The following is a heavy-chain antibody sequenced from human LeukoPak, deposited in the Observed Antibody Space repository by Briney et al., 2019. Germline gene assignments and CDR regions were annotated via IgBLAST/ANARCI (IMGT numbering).Heavy chain of an antibody. CDR3: ARDPLQWLVQYYFDY. CDR2: INPNSGGT. Sequence: GASVEVSCKASGYTFTGYYMHWVRQAPGQGLEWMGWINPNSGGTNYAQKFQGRVTMTRDTSISTAYMELSRLRSDDTAVYYCARDPLQWLVQYYFDYWGQGTLVTVSS. J-gene: IGHJ4*02. D-gene: IGHD6-19*01. V-gene: IGHV1-2*02. CDR1: GYTFTGYY.